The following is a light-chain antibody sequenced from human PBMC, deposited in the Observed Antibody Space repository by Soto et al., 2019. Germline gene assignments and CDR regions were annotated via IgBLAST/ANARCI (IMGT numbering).Light chain of an antibody. J-gene: IGLJ1*01. CDR2: DVN. CDR3: SSYTSSSIVYV. Sequence: QSVLTQPACASGSPGQSITISCTGAGTDVGAYDYVSWYQQHPGKAPKLVIYDVNNRPSGVSSRFSGSKSGNTASLTISGLQAEDEADYYCSSYTSSSIVYVFGTGTKVTVL. CDR1: GTDVGAYDY. V-gene: IGLV2-14*03.